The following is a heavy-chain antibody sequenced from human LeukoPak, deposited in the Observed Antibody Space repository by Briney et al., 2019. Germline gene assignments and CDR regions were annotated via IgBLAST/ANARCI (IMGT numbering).Heavy chain of an antibody. V-gene: IGHV3-23*01. CDR1: GFSFSGYA. J-gene: IGHJ4*02. CDR3: ARDPGRSGGSCYSDY. D-gene: IGHD2-15*01. Sequence: GGSLRLSCAASGFSFSGYAMSWVRQAPGKGLEWVSGISGSGERTYYADSVKGRFTISRDNAKNSLYLQMNSLRAEDTAVYYCARDPGRSGGSCYSDYWGQGTLVTVSS. CDR2: ISGSGERT.